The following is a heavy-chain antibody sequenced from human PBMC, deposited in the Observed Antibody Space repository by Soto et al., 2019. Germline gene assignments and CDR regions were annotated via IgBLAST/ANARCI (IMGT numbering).Heavy chain of an antibody. CDR1: GYTFTNYG. Sequence: QVQLVQSGAEVKKPGASVTVSCKASGYTFTNYGISWVRQAPGQELEWMGWINPSNANTRYTESLQGRVTMTTDTSPSTAYMELTSLRSDDTAVYYCARDSTSPTCLSTNCPRGGWFDPWGQGTQLTVSS. V-gene: IGHV1-18*04. D-gene: IGHD2-2*01. J-gene: IGHJ5*02. CDR2: INPSNANT. CDR3: ARDSTSPTCLSTNCPRGGWFDP.